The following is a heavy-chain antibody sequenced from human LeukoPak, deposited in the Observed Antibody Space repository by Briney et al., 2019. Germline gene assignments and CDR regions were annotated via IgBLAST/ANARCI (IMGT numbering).Heavy chain of an antibody. CDR3: AKGPAAMFYYGMDV. V-gene: IGHV3-9*01. J-gene: IGHJ6*02. CDR2: ISWNSDSI. CDR1: GFTFDDYA. Sequence: PGGSLRLSCAASGFTFDDYAMHWVRHAPGKGLEWVSGISWNSDSIGYADSVKGRFTISRDNAKNSLYLQMNSLRAEDTALYYCAKGPAAMFYYGMDVWGQGTTVTVSS. D-gene: IGHD2-2*01.